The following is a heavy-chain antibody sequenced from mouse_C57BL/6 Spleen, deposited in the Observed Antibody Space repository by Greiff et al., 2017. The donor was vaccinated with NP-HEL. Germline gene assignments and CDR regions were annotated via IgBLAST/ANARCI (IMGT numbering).Heavy chain of an antibody. CDR2: IWRGGST. V-gene: IGHV2-5*01. CDR1: GFSLTSYG. Sequence: VKLVESGPGLVQPSQSLSITCTVSGFSLTSYGVHWVRQSPGKGLEWLGVIWRGGSTDYNAAFMSRLSITKDNSKSQVFFKMNSLQADDTAIYYGAKKGEDYDPFAYWGQGTLVTVSA. D-gene: IGHD2-4*01. CDR3: AKKGEDYDPFAY. J-gene: IGHJ3*01.